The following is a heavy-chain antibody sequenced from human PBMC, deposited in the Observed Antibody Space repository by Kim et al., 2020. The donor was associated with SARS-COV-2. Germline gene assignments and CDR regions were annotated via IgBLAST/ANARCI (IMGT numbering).Heavy chain of an antibody. CDR3: ATGIAVAGTVHHHYYYYGMDV. D-gene: IGHD6-19*01. CDR1: GYTLTELS. CDR2: FDPEDGET. J-gene: IGHJ6*02. V-gene: IGHV1-24*01. Sequence: ASVKVSCKVSGYTLTELSMHWVRQAPGKGLEWMGGFDPEDGETIYAQKFQGRVTMTEDTSTDTAYMELSSLRSEDTAVYYCATGIAVAGTVHHHYYYYGMDVWGQGTTVTVSS.